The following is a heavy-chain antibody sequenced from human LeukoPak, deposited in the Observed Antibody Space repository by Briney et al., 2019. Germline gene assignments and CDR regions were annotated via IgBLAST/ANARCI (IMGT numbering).Heavy chain of an antibody. CDR2: IYYNERS. V-gene: IGHV4-59*12. CDR3: ARVNAGTAAVSYGPFGY. J-gene: IGHJ4*02. CDR1: GDSISSYF. Sequence: SETLSLTCTVSGDSISSYFWNWIRQPPGKGLEWIGYIYYNERSNYNPSLRSRVTISIDTSKNQFSLKLNSVTAADTAVYYCARVNAGTAAVSYGPFGYWGQGTLVTVSS. D-gene: IGHD5-18*01.